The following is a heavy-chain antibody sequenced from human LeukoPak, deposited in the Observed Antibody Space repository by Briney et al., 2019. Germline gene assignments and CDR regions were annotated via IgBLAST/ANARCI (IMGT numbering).Heavy chain of an antibody. CDR3: AKGYYDILTGYFDY. CDR2: ISGSGGST. D-gene: IGHD3-9*01. Sequence: GGSLRLSCAASGFTFSSYAMSWVRQAPGKGLEWVSAISGSGGSTYYADSVKGRFTISRDNSKSTLYLQMNSLRAEDTALYYCAKGYYDILTGYFDYWGQGTLVTVSS. V-gene: IGHV3-23*01. J-gene: IGHJ4*02. CDR1: GFTFSSYA.